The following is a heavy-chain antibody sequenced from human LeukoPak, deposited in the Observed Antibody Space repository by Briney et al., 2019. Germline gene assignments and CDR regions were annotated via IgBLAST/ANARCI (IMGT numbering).Heavy chain of an antibody. CDR3: ARGMDSSGYYALDY. D-gene: IGHD3-22*01. CDR1: GGSISSYY. J-gene: IGHJ4*02. Sequence: SETLSLTCTVSGGSISSYYWSWIRQPAGQGLEWIGRIYTSGSTNYNPSLKSPVTMSVDTYKNQFSLKLRSVTAADTAVYYCARGMDSSGYYALDYWGQGTLVTVSS. CDR2: IYTSGST. V-gene: IGHV4-4*07.